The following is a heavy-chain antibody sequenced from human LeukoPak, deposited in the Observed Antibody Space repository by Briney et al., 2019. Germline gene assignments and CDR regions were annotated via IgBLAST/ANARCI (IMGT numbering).Heavy chain of an antibody. CDR1: GFTFSSCG. J-gene: IGHJ4*02. D-gene: IGHD2-2*01. Sequence: GGSLRLSCAASGFTFSSCGMNWVRQAPGKGLEWVSSISGSSTYICYADSVKGRFTISRDNAKNSLYLQMNSLRAEDTAVYYCASEASRIDYWGQGTLVTVSS. CDR3: ASEASRIDY. CDR2: ISGSSTYI. V-gene: IGHV3-21*01.